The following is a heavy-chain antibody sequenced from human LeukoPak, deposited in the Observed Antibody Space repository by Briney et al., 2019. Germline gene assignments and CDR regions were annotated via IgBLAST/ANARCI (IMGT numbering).Heavy chain of an antibody. J-gene: IGHJ4*02. Sequence: GGSLRLSCEASGFTFGSYAMSWVRQAPGRGLEWVSGISGSGGSTYSVDSVKGRFTISRDNSNNTLYLQMNSLRAEDTAVYYCAKDLSIVVVPAAFDYWGQGTLVTVSS. CDR3: AKDLSIVVVPAAFDY. CDR2: ISGSGGST. D-gene: IGHD2-2*01. V-gene: IGHV3-23*01. CDR1: GFTFGSYA.